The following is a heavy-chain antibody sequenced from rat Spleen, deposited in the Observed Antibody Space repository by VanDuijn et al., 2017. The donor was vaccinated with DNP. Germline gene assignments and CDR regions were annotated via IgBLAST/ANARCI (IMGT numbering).Heavy chain of an antibody. CDR1: GFTFSNAW. J-gene: IGHJ3*01. V-gene: IGHV6-8*01. Sequence: EVQLVETGESLVQPGKSLKLTCATSGFTFSNAWMYWVRQSPEKQLEWVAQIKAKSNNYVTYDAESVKGRFTISRDDSKSSVYLQMKSLKEEDTAIYYCLSDFLWGQGTLVTVSS. CDR2: IKAKSNNYVT. D-gene: IGHD3-7*01. CDR3: LSDFL.